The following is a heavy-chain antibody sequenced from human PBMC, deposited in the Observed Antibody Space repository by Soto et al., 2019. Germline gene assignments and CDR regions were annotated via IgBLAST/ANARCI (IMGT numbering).Heavy chain of an antibody. J-gene: IGHJ4*01. V-gene: IGHV4-4*02. CDR3: ARGATYYFNRNGDHPGAFAY. Sequence: PSETLSLTCAVSGGSISSSNWWCWVRQLPGKGLEWIGEIYHSGSTNYNPSLKSRVTISVDTSKNQFSLNLSSVTAADTAVYYCARGATYYFNRNGDHPGAFAYRGQGTSVTVSS. CDR2: IYHSGST. D-gene: IGHD3-22*01. CDR1: GGSISSSNW.